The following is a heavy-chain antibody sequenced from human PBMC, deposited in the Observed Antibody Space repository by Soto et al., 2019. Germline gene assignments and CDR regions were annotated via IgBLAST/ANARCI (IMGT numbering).Heavy chain of an antibody. Sequence: QVQLQESGPGLVKPSQTLSLTCTVSGGSISSGGYYWSWIRQHPGKGLEWIGYIYYSGSTYYNPSLKSRFTISVDTSKNQFSLKLSSVTAAGTAVYYCARDGGYSYGYEDYYYYGMDVWGQGTTVTVSS. D-gene: IGHD5-18*01. CDR1: GGSISSGGYY. J-gene: IGHJ6*02. V-gene: IGHV4-31*03. CDR2: IYYSGST. CDR3: ARDGGYSYGYEDYYYYGMDV.